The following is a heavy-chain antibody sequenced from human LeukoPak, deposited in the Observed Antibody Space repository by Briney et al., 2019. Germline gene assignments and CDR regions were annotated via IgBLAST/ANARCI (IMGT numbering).Heavy chain of an antibody. CDR3: ATNGGGDSGYGNFDY. J-gene: IGHJ4*02. D-gene: IGHD5-12*01. CDR1: GFTFDDYA. Sequence: GGSLRLSCAVSGFTFDDYAMHWVRQVPGKGLEWVSGISWNSDSIGYGDSVKGRSTISRDNAKNSLYLQMNSLRAEDTALYYCATNGGGDSGYGNFDYWGQGTLVTVSS. V-gene: IGHV3-9*01. CDR2: ISWNSDSI.